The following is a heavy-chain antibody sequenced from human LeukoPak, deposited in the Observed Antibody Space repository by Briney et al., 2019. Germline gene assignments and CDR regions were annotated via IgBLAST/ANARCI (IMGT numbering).Heavy chain of an antibody. V-gene: IGHV4-4*02. J-gene: IGHJ3*02. D-gene: IGHD3-3*01. CDR1: GGSISSSNW. CDR2: IYHGGDT. CDR3: ARADFWSGYHENAFDI. Sequence: SETLSLTCAVSGGSISSSNWWSWVRQPPGKGLEWIGEIYHGGDTNYNPSLQSRVTISVDKSKNQFSLRLSSVTAADTAVYYCARADFWSGYHENAFDIWGQGTMVTVSS.